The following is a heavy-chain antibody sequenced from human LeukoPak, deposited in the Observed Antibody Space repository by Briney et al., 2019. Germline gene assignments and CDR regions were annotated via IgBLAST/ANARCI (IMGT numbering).Heavy chain of an antibody. CDR2: IYYSGST. D-gene: IGHD3-3*01. V-gene: IGHV4-59*01. CDR3: ARSFRGYYPGAFDI. CDR1: GGSISSYY. J-gene: IGHJ3*02. Sequence: PSETLSLTCTVSGGSISSYYWSWIRQPPGKGLEWIGYIYYSGSTNYNPSLKSRVTISVDTSTNQFSLKLSSVTAADTAVYYCARSFRGYYPGAFDIWGQGTMVTVSS.